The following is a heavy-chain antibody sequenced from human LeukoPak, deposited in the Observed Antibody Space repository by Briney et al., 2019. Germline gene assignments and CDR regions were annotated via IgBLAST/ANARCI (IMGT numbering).Heavy chain of an antibody. Sequence: KPGGSLRLSCAASGFTFSSYSMNWVRQAPGKGLEWVSSISSSSSYIYYADSVKGRFTISRDNAKNPLYLQMNSLRAEGTAVYYCARSRDGYPFDYWGQGTLVTVSS. CDR2: ISSSSSYI. D-gene: IGHD5-24*01. V-gene: IGHV3-21*01. J-gene: IGHJ4*02. CDR1: GFTFSSYS. CDR3: ARSRDGYPFDY.